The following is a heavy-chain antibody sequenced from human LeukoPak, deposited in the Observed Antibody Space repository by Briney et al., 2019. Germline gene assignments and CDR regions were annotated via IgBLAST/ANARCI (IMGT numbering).Heavy chain of an antibody. J-gene: IGHJ4*02. CDR1: GLTVSSNC. CDR3: AKGCSSTSCWTG. CDR2: IYSGGNT. D-gene: IGHD2-2*01. Sequence: GGSLRLSCAASGLTVSSNCMSWVRQAPGKGLEWVSFIYSGGNTYYADSVKGRFTISRDNSKNTLYLQMNSLRAEDTAVYYCAKGCSSTSCWTGWGQGTLVTVSS. V-gene: IGHV3-53*01.